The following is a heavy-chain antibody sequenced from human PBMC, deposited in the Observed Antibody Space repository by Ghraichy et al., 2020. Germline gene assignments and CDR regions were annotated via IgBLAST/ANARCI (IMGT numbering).Heavy chain of an antibody. CDR2: IYYNGNT. Sequence: SETLYLTCTVAGYPLNNGYYWGWIRQPPGKGLEWIGNIYYNGNTFYNPSLKNRVTMSVDSSKNQFSLKLTSVTAADTAVYFCARDRGTSGFVDYWGQGTLVTVSS. J-gene: IGHJ4*02. D-gene: IGHD6-19*01. CDR1: GYPLNNGYY. CDR3: ARDRGTSGFVDY. V-gene: IGHV4-38-2*02.